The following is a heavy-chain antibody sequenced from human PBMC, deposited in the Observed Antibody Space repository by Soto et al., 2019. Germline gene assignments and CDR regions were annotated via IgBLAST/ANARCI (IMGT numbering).Heavy chain of an antibody. CDR3: ARNDYYYGSAPPFDY. J-gene: IGHJ4*02. CDR2: INHSGST. D-gene: IGHD3-10*01. CDR1: GGSFSGYY. V-gene: IGHV4-34*09. Sequence: PSETLSLTCAVYGGSFSGYYWSWIRQPPGKGLEWIGEINHSGSTYYNPSLKSRVTISVDTSKNQFSLKLSSVTAADTAVYYCARNDYYYGSAPPFDYWGQGTLVTVSS.